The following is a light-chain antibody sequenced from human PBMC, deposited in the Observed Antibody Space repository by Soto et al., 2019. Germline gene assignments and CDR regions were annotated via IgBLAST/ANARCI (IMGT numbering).Light chain of an antibody. J-gene: IGKJ4*01. CDR2: DAS. CDR1: QYISNW. CDR3: QQYNSFSGT. Sequence: EIQMTQSPSALSASVGDRVTITFRASQYISNWVAWYQQKPGKAPKLLIYDASTLESGVPSRFTGSVSQTEFTLTINSLQPDDFGTYFCQQYNSFSGTFGGGTKVDI. V-gene: IGKV1-5*01.